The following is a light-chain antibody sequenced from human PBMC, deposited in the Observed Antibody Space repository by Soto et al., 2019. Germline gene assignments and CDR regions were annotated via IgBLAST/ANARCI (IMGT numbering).Light chain of an antibody. Sequence: QAVVAQEPSLTVSPGGTVTLKCGSSTETVTSGHYPYWFQQNPGQAPRTLIHDTNNKHSWTPARFSGSLLGGKAALTLSGAKPEDEAEYSCSLSYSGCRIFGGGTKLTAL. CDR1: TETVTSGHY. CDR2: DTN. V-gene: IGLV7-46*01. CDR3: SLSYSGCRI. J-gene: IGLJ2*01.